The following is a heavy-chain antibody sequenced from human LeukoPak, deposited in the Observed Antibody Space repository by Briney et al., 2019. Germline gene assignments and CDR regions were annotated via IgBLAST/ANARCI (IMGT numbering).Heavy chain of an antibody. CDR2: IYTSGST. D-gene: IGHD6-19*01. V-gene: IGHV4-4*07. CDR1: GGSISSYY. J-gene: IGHJ3*01. Sequence: PSETLSLTCTVSGGSISSYYWSWLRQPAGKGLEWLGRIYTSGSTNYNPSLKSRVTMSVDTSKNQFPLKMRSVTAADTAVYYCARHLQWLVRDAFDLWGQGTMVTDSS. CDR3: ARHLQWLVRDAFDL.